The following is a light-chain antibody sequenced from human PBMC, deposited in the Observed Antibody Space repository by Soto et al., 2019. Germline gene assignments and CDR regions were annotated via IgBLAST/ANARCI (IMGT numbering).Light chain of an antibody. V-gene: IGLV2-8*01. Sequence: QSVLTQPPSASGSPGQSVTISCTGTSSDVGGYNYVSRYQQHPGKAPKLMIYDVSKRPSGVPDRFSGSKSGNTASLTVSGLQAEDEADYYCSSYAGTHIVFGTGTKLTVL. CDR1: SSDVGGYNY. CDR3: SSYAGTHIV. J-gene: IGLJ1*01. CDR2: DVS.